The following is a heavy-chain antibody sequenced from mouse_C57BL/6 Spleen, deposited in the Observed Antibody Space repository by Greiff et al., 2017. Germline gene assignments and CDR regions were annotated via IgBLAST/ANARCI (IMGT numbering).Heavy chain of an antibody. CDR1: GFSFTSYG. CDR2: IWSGGST. V-gene: IGHV2-2*01. D-gene: IGHD2-2*01. Sequence: QVQLKESGPGLVQPSQRLSITCTVSGFSFTSYGVHWVRQSPGKGLEWLGVIWSGGSTDYNAAFISRLSISKDNSKSQVFFKMNSLQADDTAIYYCARALMVNYAMDYWGQGTSVTVSS. CDR3: ARALMVNYAMDY. J-gene: IGHJ4*01.